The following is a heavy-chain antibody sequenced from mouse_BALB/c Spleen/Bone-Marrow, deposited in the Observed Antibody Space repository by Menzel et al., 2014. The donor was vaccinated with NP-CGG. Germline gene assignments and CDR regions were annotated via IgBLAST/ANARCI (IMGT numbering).Heavy chain of an antibody. CDR3: ARHAYYDQTEVSFVY. CDR1: GFIFNSYG. V-gene: IGHV5-9-2*01. Sequence: EVMLVESGGGLVKSGGSLKLSCAASGFIFNSYGMSWVRQTPEKRLEWVATISGGGSYTFYPDSVKGRFTISRDNAKNNLFLQLCSLRSGDTALYYCARHAYYDQTEVSFVYGGQGTLVTVSA. D-gene: IGHD2-4*01. J-gene: IGHJ3*01. CDR2: ISGGGSYT.